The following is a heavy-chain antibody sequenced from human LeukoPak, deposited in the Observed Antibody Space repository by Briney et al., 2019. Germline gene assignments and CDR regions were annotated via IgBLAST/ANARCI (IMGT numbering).Heavy chain of an antibody. V-gene: IGHV3-23*01. Sequence: GGSLRLSCAPSGFTLCDSAITCVREVPGRGLVWVSLISSNGANTSCAASVKGRFTISRAHSKSTLSLQVNTLRVDDTAIYYCAKDIQLSTWGLGTMVTVSS. D-gene: IGHD3-16*02. CDR3: AKDIQLST. CDR2: ISSNGANT. J-gene: IGHJ3*01. CDR1: GFTLCDSA.